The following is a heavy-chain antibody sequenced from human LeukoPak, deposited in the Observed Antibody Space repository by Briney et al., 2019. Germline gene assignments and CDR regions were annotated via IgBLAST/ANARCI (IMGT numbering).Heavy chain of an antibody. D-gene: IGHD1-26*01. CDR1: GYTFTDYY. CDR3: ARDKVGGGSYSAGNDY. V-gene: IGHV1-2*02. Sequence: ASVRVSCKASGYTFTDYYMHWVRQAPGQGLEWMGWINPNSGGTNYAQKFRGRVTMTRDTSISTAYMELSRLTSDDTAVYYCARDKVGGGSYSAGNDYWGQGTLVTVSS. CDR2: INPNSGGT. J-gene: IGHJ4*02.